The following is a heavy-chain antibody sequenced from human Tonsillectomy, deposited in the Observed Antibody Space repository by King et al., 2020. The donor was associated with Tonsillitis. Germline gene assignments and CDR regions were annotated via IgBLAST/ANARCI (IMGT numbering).Heavy chain of an antibody. CDR3: AIGGIRSTVNPFDY. CDR1: GFTFSNYG. J-gene: IGHJ4*02. Sequence: VQLVESGGGVVQPGGSLRLSCAASGFTFSNYGMHWVRQAPGKGLEWVAFIRYDGSNKYYADSVKGRFTISRDNSKNTLYLQMNSLRAEDTAVYYCAIGGIRSTVNPFDYWGQGTLVTVSS. D-gene: IGHD2-15*01. V-gene: IGHV3-30*02. CDR2: IRYDGSNK.